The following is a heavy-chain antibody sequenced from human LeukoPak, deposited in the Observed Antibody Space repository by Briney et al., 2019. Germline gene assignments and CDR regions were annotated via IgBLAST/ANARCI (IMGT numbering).Heavy chain of an antibody. CDR2: IKSKTAGGTT. Sequence: GGSLRLSCAVSGLTLSNVWMNWVRQAPGKGLEWVGRIKSKTAGGTTNFAAPVKGRFSISRDDSQNMLYLQMNSLTSEDSAVYYCAQGSGQYYEYWGQGTLVTVSS. CDR1: GLTLSNVW. CDR3: AQGSGQYYEY. D-gene: IGHD3-22*01. V-gene: IGHV3-15*06. J-gene: IGHJ4*02.